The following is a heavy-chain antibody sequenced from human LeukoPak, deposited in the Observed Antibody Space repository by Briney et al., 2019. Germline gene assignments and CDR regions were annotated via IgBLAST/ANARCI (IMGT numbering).Heavy chain of an antibody. D-gene: IGHD3-10*01. CDR2: IRYDGSNK. CDR3: AKDSKRWKTYYYEAGSYYFDY. J-gene: IGHJ4*02. Sequence: PGGSLRLSCVASGFSFSGYAIHWVRQAPGKGLEWVAFIRYDGSNKYYADSVKGRFTISRDNSKNTLYLQMNSLRPEDTAVYYCAKDSKRWKTYYYEAGSYYFDYWGQGTRVTVSS. V-gene: IGHV3-30*02. CDR1: GFSFSGYA.